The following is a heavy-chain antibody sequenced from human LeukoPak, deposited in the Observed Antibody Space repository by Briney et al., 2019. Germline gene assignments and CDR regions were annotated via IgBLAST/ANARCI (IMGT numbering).Heavy chain of an antibody. Sequence: GGSLRLSCAASGFTFSSYAMSWVRQAPGKGLEWVSAISGSGGSTYYADSVKGRFTISRDNSKNTLYLQMNSLRAEDTAVYYCARGIVSGSSSYWGQGTLVTVSS. V-gene: IGHV3-23*01. D-gene: IGHD3-10*01. CDR2: ISGSGGST. J-gene: IGHJ4*02. CDR1: GFTFSSYA. CDR3: ARGIVSGSSSY.